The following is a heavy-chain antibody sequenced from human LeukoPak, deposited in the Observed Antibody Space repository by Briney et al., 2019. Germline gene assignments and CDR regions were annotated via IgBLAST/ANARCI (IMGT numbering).Heavy chain of an antibody. D-gene: IGHD3-22*01. CDR1: GFTVSSKY. V-gene: IGHV3-66*01. CDR2: IYSGGST. J-gene: IGHJ4*02. CDR3: ARDGELTYYYDSSGYYSPFGDY. Sequence: GGSLRLSCAASGFTVSSKYMGWVRQAPGKGLEWVSVIYSGGSTLYADSVEGRFTISRDNAKNTLYLQMNSLRAEDTAVYYCARDGELTYYYDSSGYYSPFGDYWGQGTLVTVSS.